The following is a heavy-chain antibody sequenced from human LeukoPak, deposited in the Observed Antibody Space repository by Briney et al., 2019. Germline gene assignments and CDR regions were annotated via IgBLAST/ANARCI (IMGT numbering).Heavy chain of an antibody. CDR1: DESFSGYY. J-gene: IGHJ5*02. D-gene: IGHD6-19*01. V-gene: IGHV4-34*01. CDR3: ARGPRASSGWYWGPNWFDP. Sequence: TSETLSLTCAVYDESFSGYYCSWIRQPPRKGLEWIGEIDHSGSTNYNPSLQSRVTISVDTSKNQFSLKLSSVTAADTAVYYCARGPRASSGWYWGPNWFDPWGQGTLVTVSS. CDR2: IDHSGST.